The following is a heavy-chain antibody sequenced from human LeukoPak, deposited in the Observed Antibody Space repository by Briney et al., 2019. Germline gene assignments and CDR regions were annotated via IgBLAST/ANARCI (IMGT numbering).Heavy chain of an antibody. V-gene: IGHV4-38-2*02. D-gene: IGHD6-6*01. CDR2: IYHRGST. CDR1: GYSISSDYY. CDR3: ARLCIAARPDY. J-gene: IGHJ4*02. Sequence: PSETLSLTCTVSGYSISSDYYWGWIRQPPGKGLEWIGSIYHRGSTYYNPSLKSRVTISVDTSKNQFSLKLSSVTAADTALYYCARLCIAARPDYWGQGTLVTVSS.